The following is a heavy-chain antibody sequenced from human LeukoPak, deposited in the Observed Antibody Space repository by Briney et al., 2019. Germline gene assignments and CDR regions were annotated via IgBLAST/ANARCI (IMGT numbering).Heavy chain of an antibody. D-gene: IGHD2-15*01. CDR1: GYTFTSYG. V-gene: IGHV1-18*01. Sequence: GASVKVSCRASGYTFTSYGISWVRQAPGQGLEWMGWISAYNGNTNYAQKLQGRVTMTTDTSTSTAYMELRSLRSDDTAVYCCARALYCSGGSCSDFDYWGQGTLVTVSS. CDR2: ISAYNGNT. CDR3: ARALYCSGGSCSDFDY. J-gene: IGHJ4*02.